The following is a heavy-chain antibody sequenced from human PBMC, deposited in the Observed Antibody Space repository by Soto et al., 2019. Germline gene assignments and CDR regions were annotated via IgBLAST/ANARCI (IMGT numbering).Heavy chain of an antibody. CDR1: GGSIISYG. CDR2: IYYSGST. D-gene: IGHD2-15*01. CDR3: AREGLPDV. J-gene: IGHJ6*04. V-gene: IGHV4-59*13. Sequence: PSETLSLTCTVSGGSIISYGLSWIRQPPGKGLEWIGYIYYSGSTSYNPSLKSRVTISVDTSKNQFSLKLSSVTAADTAVYYCAREGLPDVWGKGTTVTVSS.